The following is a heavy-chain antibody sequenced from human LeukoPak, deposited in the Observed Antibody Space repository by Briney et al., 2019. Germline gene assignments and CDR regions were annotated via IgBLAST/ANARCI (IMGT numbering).Heavy chain of an antibody. J-gene: IGHJ4*02. V-gene: IGHV1-18*01. CDR2: ISAYNDNT. CDR3: ARGGSGSYYQTLFDY. CDR1: GYTFTNYG. D-gene: IGHD3-10*01. Sequence: ASVKVSCKASGYTFTNYGISWVRQAPGQGLEWMGWISAYNDNTNYAQNFQGRVTMTTDTSTTTAYMELRSLRFDDTAVYYCARGGSGSYYQTLFDYWGRGTLVTVSS.